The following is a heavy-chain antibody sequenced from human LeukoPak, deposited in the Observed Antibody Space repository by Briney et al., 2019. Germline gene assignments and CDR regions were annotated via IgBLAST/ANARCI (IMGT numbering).Heavy chain of an antibody. CDR1: GYSISSGYY. D-gene: IGHD3-16*01. J-gene: IGHJ4*02. Sequence: SETLSLTCTVSGYSISSGYYWGWIRQPPGKGLEWIGSIYHSGSTYYNPSLKSRVTISVDTSKNQFSLKLSSVTAADTAVYYCARDRYDYVWGRGFDYWGQGTLVTVSS. CDR3: ARDRYDYVWGRGFDY. V-gene: IGHV4-38-2*02. CDR2: IYHSGST.